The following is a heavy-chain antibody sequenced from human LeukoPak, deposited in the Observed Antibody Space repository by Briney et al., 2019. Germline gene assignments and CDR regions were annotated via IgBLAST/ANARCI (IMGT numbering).Heavy chain of an antibody. D-gene: IGHD3-10*01. CDR3: AKGRYYYGSGSFGY. V-gene: IGHV3-48*04. J-gene: IGHJ4*02. Sequence: GGSLRLSCAASGFTFSSYSLKWVRQAPGKGLEWVSFISSSSITIYYADSVKGRFTISRDNAKNSLYLQMNSLRAEDTALYYCAKGRYYYGSGSFGYWGQGTLVTVSS. CDR1: GFTFSSYS. CDR2: ISSSSITI.